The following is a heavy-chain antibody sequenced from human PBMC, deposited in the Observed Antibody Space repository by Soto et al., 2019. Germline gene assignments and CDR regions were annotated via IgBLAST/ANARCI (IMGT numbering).Heavy chain of an antibody. Sequence: QVQLQESGPGLVKPSETLSFTCTVSGDSISSYYWTWIRQPPGEGLEWIGYIYDSGRTYYNPSLKSRVTISVDTSKNQFSLRLSSVSAADTAVYYCARGTIPYYYYGMDVWGQGATVTVSS. CDR1: GDSISSYY. D-gene: IGHD3-10*01. CDR3: ARGTIPYYYYGMDV. V-gene: IGHV4-59*01. CDR2: IYDSGRT. J-gene: IGHJ6*02.